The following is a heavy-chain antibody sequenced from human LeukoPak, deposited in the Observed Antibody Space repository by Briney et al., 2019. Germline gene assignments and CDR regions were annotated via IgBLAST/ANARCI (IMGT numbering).Heavy chain of an antibody. CDR3: ARGHNSRAGVTDCCPLDC. CDR2: IYSSGIT. Sequence: PGGSLRLSCAASGFTVSSNYITWVRRAPGKGLEWGSVIYSSGITYYADSVKGRFTISRDNSKKTLYLQMNSLRAEDTAFYYCARGHNSRAGVTDCCPLDCWGEGTPVTVSS. D-gene: IGHD2-21*02. CDR1: GFTVSSNY. V-gene: IGHV3-66*01. J-gene: IGHJ4*02.